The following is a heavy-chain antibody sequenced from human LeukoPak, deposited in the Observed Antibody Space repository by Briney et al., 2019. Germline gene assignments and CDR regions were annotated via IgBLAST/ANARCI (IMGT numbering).Heavy chain of an antibody. J-gene: IGHJ4*02. CDR2: VIPIFGTA. CDR1: GGTFSGYA. Sequence: GASVKVSCKASGGTFSGYAISWVRQAPGQGLEWMGGVIPIFGTANYAQKFQGRVTITADESTSTAYMELSSLRSEDTAVYYCTAAGRFDYWGQGTLVTVSS. V-gene: IGHV1-69*13. D-gene: IGHD6-13*01. CDR3: TAAGRFDY.